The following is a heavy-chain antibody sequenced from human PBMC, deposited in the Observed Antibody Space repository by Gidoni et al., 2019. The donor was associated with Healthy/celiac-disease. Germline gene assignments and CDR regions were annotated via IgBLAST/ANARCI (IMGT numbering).Heavy chain of an antibody. J-gene: IGHJ5*02. CDR3: ARGIVVVVAATVYNWFDP. D-gene: IGHD2-15*01. Sequence: QVQLQESGPGLVKPSGTLSLTCAVSGGAISSSNWWSWVRQPPGKGLEWIGEIYHSGSTNYNPSLKSRVTISVDKSKNQFSLKLSSVTAADTAVYCCARGIVVVVAATVYNWFDPWGQGTLVTVSS. V-gene: IGHV4-4*01. CDR1: GGAISSSNW. CDR2: IYHSGST.